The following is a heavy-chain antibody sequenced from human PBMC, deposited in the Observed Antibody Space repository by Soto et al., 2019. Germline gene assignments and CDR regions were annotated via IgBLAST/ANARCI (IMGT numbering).Heavy chain of an antibody. J-gene: IGHJ4*02. CDR3: ARVMGSGTVGVFDY. CDR2: IYRDNYK. V-gene: IGHV2-5*02. D-gene: IGHD6-13*01. CDR1: GFSLSSSGVG. Sequence: QITLKESGPTLVKPTQTLTLTCTFSGFSLSSSGVGVGWIRQPPGKALEWLALIYRDNYKQYSPSLKNRFTSTKDTSKIQVVLTRTKMEPVDTGTYYCARVMGSGTVGVFDYWGQGTLVTVSS.